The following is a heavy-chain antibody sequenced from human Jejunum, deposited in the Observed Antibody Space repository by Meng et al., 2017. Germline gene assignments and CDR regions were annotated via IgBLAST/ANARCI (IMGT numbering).Heavy chain of an antibody. CDR3: AREMATNPCLDY. Sequence: QVQLVQSGAEVKKPGASVKVSCKTSGYTFSNYGISWVRQAPGQGLEWVGWISPYNGYTTYAQKFQDRVTMTRDTSTTTAYMELRSLRSDDTAVYYYAREMATNPCLDYWGQGTLVTVSS. CDR1: GYTFSNYG. D-gene: IGHD5-12*01. V-gene: IGHV1-18*01. CDR2: ISPYNGYT. J-gene: IGHJ4*02.